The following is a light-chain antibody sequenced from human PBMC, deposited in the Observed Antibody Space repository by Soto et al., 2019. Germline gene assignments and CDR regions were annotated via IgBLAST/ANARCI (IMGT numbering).Light chain of an antibody. CDR2: EVI. J-gene: IGLJ2*01. CDR1: SSDVGSYNR. Sequence: QSALTQPPSVSGSPGQSVTISCTGTSSDVGSYNRVSWYQQPPGTAPKLMIYEVINRPSGVPDRFSGSKSGNTASLTISGLQAEDEADYYCGSYTSSTSVIFGGGTKLTVL. V-gene: IGLV2-18*02. CDR3: GSYTSSTSVI.